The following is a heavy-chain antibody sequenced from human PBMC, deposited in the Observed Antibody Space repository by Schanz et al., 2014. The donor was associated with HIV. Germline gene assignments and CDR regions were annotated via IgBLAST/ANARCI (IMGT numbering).Heavy chain of an antibody. J-gene: IGHJ4*02. V-gene: IGHV3-74*01. CDR2: INALGTTT. Sequence: EVQLVESGGGLVQPGGSLRLSCAASGFTFSSYWMHWVRQAPGKGLVWVSRINALGTTTAYADSVKGRFAISRDNTKNSLFLQMNSLRAEDTAVYYCARDSQLFCSSTSCLFDCWGQGTLVTVSS. CDR3: ARDSQLFCSSTSCLFDC. D-gene: IGHD2-2*01. CDR1: GFTFSSYW.